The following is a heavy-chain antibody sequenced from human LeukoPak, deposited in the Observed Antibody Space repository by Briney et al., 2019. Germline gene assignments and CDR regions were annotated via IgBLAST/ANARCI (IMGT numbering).Heavy chain of an antibody. CDR3: ARSGYSYGADAVDI. Sequence: PSETLSLTCTVSGDSISSYYWSWIRQPPGKGLEWIGYVYYSGSTKYNPSLKSRVTISVDTSKKQFSLKLTSVTAADTAVYYCARSGYSYGADAVDIWGQGTMVTVSS. J-gene: IGHJ3*02. CDR1: GDSISSYY. D-gene: IGHD5-18*01. V-gene: IGHV4-59*01. CDR2: VYYSGST.